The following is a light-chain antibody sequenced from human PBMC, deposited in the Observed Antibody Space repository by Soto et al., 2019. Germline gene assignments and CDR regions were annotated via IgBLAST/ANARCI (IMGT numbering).Light chain of an antibody. CDR3: QHYNSYSEA. Sequence: DIQMTQSPSTLSGSVGDRVTITCRASQTISSWLAWYQQKPGKAPKLLIYKASTLKSGVPSRFSGSGSGTEFTLTISSLQPGDFATYYCQHYNSYSEAFGQGTKGDIK. CDR2: KAS. J-gene: IGKJ1*01. V-gene: IGKV1-5*03. CDR1: QTISSW.